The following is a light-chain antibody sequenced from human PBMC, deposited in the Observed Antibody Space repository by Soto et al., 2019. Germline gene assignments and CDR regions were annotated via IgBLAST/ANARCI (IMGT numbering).Light chain of an antibody. CDR3: QQFGSSPS. J-gene: IGKJ3*01. Sequence: EIVLTQSPGTLSLSLGERATLSCRASQSVSSSYLAWYRQRPGQAPRLLIYGASIRATGIPDRFSGSESGTDFTLTISRLEPEDFAVYYCQQFGSSPSFGPGTTVDI. V-gene: IGKV3-20*01. CDR1: QSVSSSY. CDR2: GAS.